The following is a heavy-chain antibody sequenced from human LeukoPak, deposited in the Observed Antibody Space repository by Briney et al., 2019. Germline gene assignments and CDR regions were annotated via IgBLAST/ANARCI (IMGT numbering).Heavy chain of an antibody. CDR1: GYSISSGYY. J-gene: IGHJ4*02. CDR2: ISSSGNT. D-gene: IGHD6-6*01. V-gene: IGHV4-38-2*02. Sequence: SETLSLTCSVSGYSISSGYYWGWIRQPPGKRLEWVGSISSSGNTYYNPTLKSRVTISVDTSKNQFSLKLSSVTAADTAVYYCARADSSSSKTPPPNFDYWGQGTLVTVSS. CDR3: ARADSSSSKTPPPNFDY.